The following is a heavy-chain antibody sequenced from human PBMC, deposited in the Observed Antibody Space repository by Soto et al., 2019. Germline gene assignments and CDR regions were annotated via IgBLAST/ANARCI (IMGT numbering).Heavy chain of an antibody. Sequence: PGGSLRLSCAASGFTFSRYGMHWIRQAPGKGLDWVAIIWFDGSNKNYADSVKGRFTISRDNSKNTLYLEMNSLRADDTAVYYCASVNGDYVFDYWGQGT. J-gene: IGHJ4*02. D-gene: IGHD4-17*01. V-gene: IGHV3-33*01. CDR2: IWFDGSNK. CDR3: ASVNGDYVFDY. CDR1: GFTFSRYG.